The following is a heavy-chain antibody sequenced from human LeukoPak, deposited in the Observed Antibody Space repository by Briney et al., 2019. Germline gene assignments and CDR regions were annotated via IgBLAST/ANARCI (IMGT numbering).Heavy chain of an antibody. V-gene: IGHV4-39*01. CDR1: GASVSSSSYY. D-gene: IGHD3-10*01. Sequence: SETLSLTCTVSGASVSSSSYYWGWIRQPPGRELEWIATIYYTGSTYYNPSLKSRVSISVDTSKNQFCLQLRSVTAAGSAVYCCAKRSGSWSFYLWGGGGQVTLSS. CDR2: IYYTGST. CDR3: AKRSGSWSFYL. J-gene: IGHJ2*01.